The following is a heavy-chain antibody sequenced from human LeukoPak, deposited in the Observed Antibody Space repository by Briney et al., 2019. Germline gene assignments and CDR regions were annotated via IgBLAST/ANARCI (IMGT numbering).Heavy chain of an antibody. Sequence: SETLSLTCTVSGGSISSGGYYRSWIRQHPGKGLEWIGYIYYSGSTYYNPSLKSRVTISLDTSKSQFSLRLSSVTAADTALYYCARVSSSSWYWFDPWGQGTLVTVSS. CDR3: ARVSSSSWYWFDP. D-gene: IGHD6-13*01. V-gene: IGHV4-61*08. CDR1: GGSISSGGYY. J-gene: IGHJ5*02. CDR2: IYYSGST.